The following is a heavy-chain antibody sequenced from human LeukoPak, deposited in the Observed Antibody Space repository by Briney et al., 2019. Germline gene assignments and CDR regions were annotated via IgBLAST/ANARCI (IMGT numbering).Heavy chain of an antibody. V-gene: IGHV4-39*07. J-gene: IGHJ5*02. D-gene: IGHD6-19*01. CDR2: IYYSGTT. Sequence: PSETLSLTCTVSGGSISSSSYQWGWIRQPPGKGLEWIGSIYYSGTTYYNPSLKSRVTISVDTSKNQFSLKLSSVTAADTAVYYCARGGGWPYNWFDPWGQGTLVTVSS. CDR1: GGSISSSSYQ. CDR3: ARGGGWPYNWFDP.